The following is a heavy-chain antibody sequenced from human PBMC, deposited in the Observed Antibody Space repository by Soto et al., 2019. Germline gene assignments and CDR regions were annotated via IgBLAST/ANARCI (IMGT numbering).Heavy chain of an antibody. CDR2: IRSKANSYAT. V-gene: IGHV3-73*02. CDR1: GFTFSGSA. CDR3: TSAASDNYYDRVVDY. D-gene: IGHD3-22*01. Sequence: EVQLVESGGGLVQPGGSLKLSCAASGFTFSGSAMHWVRQASGKGLEWVGRIRSKANSYATAYAASVNGRFTISRDNSKNTAYLQMNSLKTEDTAVYYCTSAASDNYYDRVVDYWGQGTLVTVSS. J-gene: IGHJ4*02.